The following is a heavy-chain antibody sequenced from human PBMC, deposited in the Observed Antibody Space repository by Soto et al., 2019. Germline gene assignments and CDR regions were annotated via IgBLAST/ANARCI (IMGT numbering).Heavy chain of an antibody. D-gene: IGHD3-3*01. Sequence: GGSLRLSCAASGFTFSSYVMHWVRQAPGKGLEYVSAISSNGGSTYYANSVKGRFTISRDNSKNTLYLQMGSLTTEDTAVYYCTTDRPFRSSQNVFDIWGLGTMVTVSS. CDR3: TTDRPFRSSQNVFDI. CDR2: ISSNGGST. CDR1: GFTFSSYV. V-gene: IGHV3-64*01. J-gene: IGHJ3*02.